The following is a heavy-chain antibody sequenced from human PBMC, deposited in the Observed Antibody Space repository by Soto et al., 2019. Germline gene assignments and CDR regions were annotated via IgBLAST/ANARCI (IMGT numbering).Heavy chain of an antibody. CDR2: VYYNENT. Sequence: SETLSLTCTVSGGSITDFAYYWGWIRQPPGKGLEWIGTVYYNENTYYNPSLKSRVTISVDTAKNQFSLNLRSVTAADTPLHFCARRERYYGSPASFDPWGQGVLPTVSS. J-gene: IGHJ5*02. V-gene: IGHV4-39*01. CDR3: ARRERYYGSPASFDP. CDR1: GGSITDFAYY. D-gene: IGHD3-16*01.